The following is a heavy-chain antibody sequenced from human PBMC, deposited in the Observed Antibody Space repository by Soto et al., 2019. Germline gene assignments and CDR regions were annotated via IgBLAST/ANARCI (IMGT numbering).Heavy chain of an antibody. D-gene: IGHD3-9*01. CDR2: INPSGGST. CDR1: GYTFTSYY. CDR3: ARDAASYYDILTKNWFDP. Sequence: ASVKVSCKASGYTFTSYYMHWVRQAPGQRLEWMGIINPSGGSTSYAQKFQGRVTMTRDTSTSTVYMELSSLRSEDTAVYYCARDAASYYDILTKNWFDPWGQGTLVTVSS. V-gene: IGHV1-46*01. J-gene: IGHJ5*02.